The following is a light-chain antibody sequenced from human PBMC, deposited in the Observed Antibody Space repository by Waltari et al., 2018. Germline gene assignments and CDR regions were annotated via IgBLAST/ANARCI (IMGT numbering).Light chain of an antibody. V-gene: IGKV3-11*01. CDR2: DTS. Sequence: EIVLTQSPGTLSLSPGERVTLSCRASQSVRNSLSWYQQKPGQAPRLLIHDTSNRATGIPARFSGSGSGTDFTLTISSLEPEDFAVYYCQQRSNFGQGTRL. CDR3: QQRSN. CDR1: QSVRNS. J-gene: IGKJ5*01.